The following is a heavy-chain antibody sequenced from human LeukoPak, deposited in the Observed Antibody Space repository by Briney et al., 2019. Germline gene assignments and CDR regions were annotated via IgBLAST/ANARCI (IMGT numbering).Heavy chain of an antibody. J-gene: IGHJ4*02. V-gene: IGHV3-23*01. CDR2: ISGSGSGGST. CDR3: AKAPVTTCSGAYCYPFDY. CDR1: GFTFSSSA. D-gene: IGHD2-15*01. Sequence: PGGSLRLSCAASGFTFSSSAMSWVRQAPGKGLEWVSNISGSGSGGSTYYADSVKGRFTISRDNSKNTLYLQMNSLRAEDTAVYYCAKAPVTTCSGAYCYPFDYWGQGTLVTVSS.